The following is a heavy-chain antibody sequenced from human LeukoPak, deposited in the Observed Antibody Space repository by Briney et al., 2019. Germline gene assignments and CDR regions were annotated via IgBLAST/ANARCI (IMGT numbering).Heavy chain of an antibody. Sequence: SETLSLTCTVSGGSITSGSYYWGWIRQSPGRGLEGIGIFYYNGSTYDNPSPKRLVTRSVDRYKNQFTLKLSSVTAADTALYYCARGPWGSEKRFDIWGQGTLVTVSS. D-gene: IGHD3-10*01. CDR3: ARGPWGSEKRFDI. J-gene: IGHJ4*01. CDR1: GGSITSGSYY. V-gene: IGHV4-39*01. CDR2: FYYNGST.